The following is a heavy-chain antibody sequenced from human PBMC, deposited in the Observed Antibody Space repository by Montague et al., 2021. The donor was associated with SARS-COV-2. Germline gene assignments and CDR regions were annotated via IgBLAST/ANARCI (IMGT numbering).Heavy chain of an antibody. Sequence: SETLSLTCAVYGGSFSGYYWSWIRQPPGKGLERIGVINHSGSTNYNPSLKSRVTISVDTSKNQFSLKLSSVTAADTAVYYCARGSTVTHYWGQGTLVTVSS. CDR2: INHSGST. D-gene: IGHD4-17*01. CDR1: GGSFSGYY. V-gene: IGHV4-34*01. CDR3: ARGSTVTHY. J-gene: IGHJ4*02.